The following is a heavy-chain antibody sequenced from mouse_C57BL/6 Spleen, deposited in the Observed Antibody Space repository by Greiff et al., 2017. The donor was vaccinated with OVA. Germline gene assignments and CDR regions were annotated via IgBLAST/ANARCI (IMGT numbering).Heavy chain of an antibody. CDR2: IDPSDSYT. V-gene: IGHV1-50*01. CDR3: ARNDGSSLYDFDD. J-gene: IGHJ2*01. D-gene: IGHD1-1*01. Sequence: QVQLQQPGAELVKPGASVKLSCKASGYTFTSYWMQWVNQRPGQGLEWIGEIDPSDSYTNYNQKLKGQATLTVDTSASTAYMKLSSLTSEDSAVYYCARNDGSSLYDFDDWGQGTTLTVAS. CDR1: GYTFTSYW.